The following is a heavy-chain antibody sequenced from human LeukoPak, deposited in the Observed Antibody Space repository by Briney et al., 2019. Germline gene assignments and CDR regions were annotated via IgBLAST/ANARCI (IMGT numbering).Heavy chain of an antibody. CDR1: GYTFTGYY. CDR3: ATGTVHFDY. V-gene: IGHV1-2*02. D-gene: IGHD6-13*01. CDR2: INPNSGGT. J-gene: IGHJ4*02. Sequence: ASVKVSCKASGYTFTGYYMHWVRQAPGQGLEWMGWINPNSGGTNYAQKFQGRVTMTRGTSTSTVYMELSSLRSEDTAVYYCATGTVHFDYWGQGTLVTVSS.